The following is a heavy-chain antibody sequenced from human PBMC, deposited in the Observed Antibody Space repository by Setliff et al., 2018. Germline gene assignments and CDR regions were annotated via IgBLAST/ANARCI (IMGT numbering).Heavy chain of an antibody. V-gene: IGHV4-34*01. CDR1: GGSFSDYY. CDR2: INHSGST. D-gene: IGHD5-18*01. Sequence: SETLSLTCTVYGGSFSDYYWGWIRQPPGKGLEWIAEINHSGSTNYNPSLKSRVTISVDTSRNQFSLKLSSVTAADTAVYYCVRDRTAYSYGLDVWAQGTTVTVSS. CDR3: VRDRTAYSYGLDV. J-gene: IGHJ6*02.